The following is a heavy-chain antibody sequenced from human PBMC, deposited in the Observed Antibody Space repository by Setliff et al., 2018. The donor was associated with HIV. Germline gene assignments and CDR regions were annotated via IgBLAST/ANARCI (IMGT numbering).Heavy chain of an antibody. D-gene: IGHD3-22*01. CDR1: GYSIAGSSYY. CDR2: VYSSGST. Sequence: KASETLSLTCTVFGYSIAGSSYYWGWIRQPPGKGLEWIGNVYSSGSTYYNPSLKSRVTISVDTSKNQFSLKMISVTAADTAVYYCARDPHSYDTSGHYSWFYFDFWGQGTLVTVSS. J-gene: IGHJ4*02. CDR3: ARDPHSYDTSGHYSWFYFDF. V-gene: IGHV4-39*07.